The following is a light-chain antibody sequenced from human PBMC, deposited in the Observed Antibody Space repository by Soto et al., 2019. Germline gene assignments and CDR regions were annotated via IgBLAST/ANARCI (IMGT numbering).Light chain of an antibody. CDR1: NIGSKS. CDR2: DDT. Sequence: SYELTQSPSMSGAPGQTATITCGGNNIGSKSVQWYQQKSGQAPVLVVYDDTDRPSGIPERFSGSNSGNTATLTISRVEAEDEADYSCQVWDSGPDHVVFGGGTKLTVL. J-gene: IGLJ2*01. V-gene: IGLV3-21*02. CDR3: QVWDSGPDHVV.